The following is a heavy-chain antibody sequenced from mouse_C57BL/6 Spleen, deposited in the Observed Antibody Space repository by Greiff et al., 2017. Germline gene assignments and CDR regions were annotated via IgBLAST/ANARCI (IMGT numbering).Heavy chain of an antibody. Sequence: VQLQQPGTELVKPGASVKLSCKASGYTFTSYWMHWVKPRPGQGLEWIGNINPCNGGTNYNEKFKSKATLTVDTSSSTAYMQLSSLTSEDSAVYYCARSGGSSFYWYFDVWGTETTVTVSS. D-gene: IGHD1-1*01. CDR1: GYTFTSYW. CDR3: ARSGGSSFYWYFDV. J-gene: IGHJ1*03. V-gene: IGHV1-53*01. CDR2: INPCNGGT.